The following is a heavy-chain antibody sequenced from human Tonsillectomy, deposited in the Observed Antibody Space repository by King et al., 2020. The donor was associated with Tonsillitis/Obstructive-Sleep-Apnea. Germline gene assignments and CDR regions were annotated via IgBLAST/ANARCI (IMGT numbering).Heavy chain of an antibody. CDR3: AGGGRPLVFYYVDV. J-gene: IGHJ6*03. CDR1: GGSISSYF. CDR2: MSDNESS. Sequence: QLQESGPGLLKPSETLSLTCAVSGGSISSYFWNWVRQPPGKGLGWVAYMSDNESSTYNSSLKMRATISMDTTMNQLSLNLDSVTAAAAAVYYCAGGGRPLVFYYVDVWGKGTTVTVSS. V-gene: IGHV4-59*01. D-gene: IGHD3-16*01.